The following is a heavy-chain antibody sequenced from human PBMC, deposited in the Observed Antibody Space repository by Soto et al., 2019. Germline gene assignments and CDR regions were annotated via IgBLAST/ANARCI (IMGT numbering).Heavy chain of an antibody. V-gene: IGHV3-33*01. Sequence: GGSLRLSCAASGFTFSSYGMHWVRQAPGKGLEWVAVIWYDGSNKYYADSVKGRFTISRDNSKNTLYLQMNSLRAEGTAVYYCARGYYDSSGHSPGDYWGQGTLVTVSS. CDR3: ARGYYDSSGHSPGDY. CDR2: IWYDGSNK. J-gene: IGHJ4*02. D-gene: IGHD3-22*01. CDR1: GFTFSSYG.